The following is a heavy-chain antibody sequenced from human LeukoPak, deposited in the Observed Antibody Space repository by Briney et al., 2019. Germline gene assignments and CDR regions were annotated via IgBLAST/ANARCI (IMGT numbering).Heavy chain of an antibody. CDR2: IYPCGST. CDR3: ARSMLQSGYYYYYYYMDV. J-gene: IGHJ6*03. D-gene: IGHD4-11*01. CDR1: GVSISSYY. Sequence: SETLSLTCTVSGVSISSYYWSWIRQPAPKGLEWIGRIYPCGSTNYNPSLQSRVTMSVDTSKNQFSLKLSSVTAADTAVYYCARSMLQSGYYYYYYYMDVWGKGTTVTVSS. V-gene: IGHV4-4*07.